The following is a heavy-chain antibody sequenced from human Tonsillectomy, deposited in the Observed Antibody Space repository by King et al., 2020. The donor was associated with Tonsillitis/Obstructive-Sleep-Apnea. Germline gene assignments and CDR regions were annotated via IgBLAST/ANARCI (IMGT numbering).Heavy chain of an antibody. V-gene: IGHV3-20*04. Sequence: VQLVESGGGVVRPGGSLRLSCAASGFTFDDYGMSWVRQAPGKGLEWVSGINWNGGSTGYADTVKGRFTISRDNAKTSLYLQMNSLRAEDTALYYCARDHGDYGDYDWYFDLWGRGTLVTVSS. CDR3: ARDHGDYGDYDWYFDL. D-gene: IGHD4-17*01. CDR2: INWNGGST. J-gene: IGHJ2*01. CDR1: GFTFDDYG.